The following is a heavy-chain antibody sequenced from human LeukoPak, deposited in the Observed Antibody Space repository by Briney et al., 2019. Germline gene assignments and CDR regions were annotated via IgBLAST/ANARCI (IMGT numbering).Heavy chain of an antibody. CDR3: ARASGGSYFDRTGYFDY. V-gene: IGHV4-34*01. CDR2: INHSGST. D-gene: IGHD1-26*01. J-gene: IGHJ4*02. Sequence: SETLSLTCAVYGGSFSGYYWSWIRQPPGKGLEWIGEINHSGSTNYNPSLKSRVTISVDTAKTQCSLNLSSVTAAATAVYYCARASGGSYFDRTGYFDYWGQGTLVTVSS. CDR1: GGSFSGYY.